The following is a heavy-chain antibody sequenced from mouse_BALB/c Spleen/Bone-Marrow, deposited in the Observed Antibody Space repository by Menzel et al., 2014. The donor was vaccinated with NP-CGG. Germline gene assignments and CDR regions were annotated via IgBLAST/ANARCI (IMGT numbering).Heavy chain of an antibody. CDR2: IDPANGNT. J-gene: IGHJ3*01. D-gene: IGHD1-1*01. CDR1: GFNIKDTY. V-gene: IGHV14-3*02. CDR3: AAYCYGSSYGFAY. Sequence: EVKLQESGAELGKPGASVKLSCTASGFNIKDTYMHWVKQRPEQGLEWIGRIDPANGNTKYDPKFQGKATITADTSSNTAYLQLSSLTSEDTDVYYCAAYCYGSSYGFAYWRQGTLVTVSA.